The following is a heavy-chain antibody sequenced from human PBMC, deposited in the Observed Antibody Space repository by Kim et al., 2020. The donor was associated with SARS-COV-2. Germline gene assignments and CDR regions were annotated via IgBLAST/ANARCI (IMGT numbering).Heavy chain of an antibody. CDR3: AKATAGHYNGWPDF. Sequence: GGSLRLSCGASGFRFGDYAMHWVRQIPGKGLEWVSSISGNGGSLGHADSVKGRFTTSRDNAKNSLYLQMDSLRPDDTALYYSAKATAGHYNGWPDFWGQG. D-gene: IGHD3-10*01. V-gene: IGHV3-9*01. CDR1: GFRFGDYA. J-gene: IGHJ4*02. CDR2: ISGNGGSL.